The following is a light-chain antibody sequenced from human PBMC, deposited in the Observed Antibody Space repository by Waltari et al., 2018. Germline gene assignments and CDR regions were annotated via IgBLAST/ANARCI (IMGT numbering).Light chain of an antibody. J-gene: IGKJ1*01. CDR3: QQYGRSLWT. CDR1: QSVSSSY. V-gene: IGKV3-20*01. Sequence: EVVLTQSPGTLSLSPGERATLSCRARQSVSSSYLAWYQQKPGQGPRLLIYGASTRATGIPDRFSGSGSGTDFTLTISRLEPEDFAVYYCQQYGRSLWTFGQGTKVEIK. CDR2: GAS.